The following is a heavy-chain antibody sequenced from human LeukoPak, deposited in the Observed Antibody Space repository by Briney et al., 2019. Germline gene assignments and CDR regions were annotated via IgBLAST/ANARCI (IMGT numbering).Heavy chain of an antibody. V-gene: IGHV1-46*01. CDR2: ISPSGGTT. J-gene: IGHJ3*02. D-gene: IGHD4-23*01. CDR1: GSTFSSYF. CDR3: GRVTLYAFDI. Sequence: ASVKVSCKASGSTFSSYFIHWVRQAPGHGLEWMGIISPSGGTTSYAQEFQGRVTMTRDTSTSTVYMELSSLRSEVTAVYYCGRVTLYAFDIWGQGTMVTVSS.